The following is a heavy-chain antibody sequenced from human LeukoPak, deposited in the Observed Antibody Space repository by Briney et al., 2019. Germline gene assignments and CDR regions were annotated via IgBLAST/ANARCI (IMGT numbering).Heavy chain of an antibody. CDR2: INTSGGST. V-gene: IGHV3-23*01. Sequence: PGGSLRLSCAASGFTFSNYAMSWVRQAPGKGLEWVSTINTSGGSTYYADSVKGRFTMSRDNSKNTLYLQMNSLRADDTAVYYCAKDLGRDGYEIFDYWGQGTLVTVSS. CDR1: GFTFSNYA. D-gene: IGHD5-24*01. CDR3: AKDLGRDGYEIFDY. J-gene: IGHJ4*02.